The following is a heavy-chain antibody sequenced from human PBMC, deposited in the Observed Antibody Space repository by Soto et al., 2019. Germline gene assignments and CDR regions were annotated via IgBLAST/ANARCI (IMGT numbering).Heavy chain of an antibody. J-gene: IGHJ5*02. CDR2: ISAYNGNT. CDR3: ARDRLADYDFWSGPSTRFDP. CDR1: GYRFASCG. Sequence: ASVEASCEASGYRFASCGSSWVRQDPGQGLEWMGWISAYNGNTNYAQKLQGRVTMTTDTSTSTAYMELRSLRSDDTAVYYCARDRLADYDFWSGPSTRFDPWGQGTLVTVSS. V-gene: IGHV1-18*01. D-gene: IGHD3-3*01.